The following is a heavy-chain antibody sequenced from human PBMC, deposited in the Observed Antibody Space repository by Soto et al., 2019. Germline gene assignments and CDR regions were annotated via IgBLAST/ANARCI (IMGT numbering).Heavy chain of an antibody. CDR3: AHSSPLLYYDSRTYLSYFDF. Sequence: QITLKASGPTLVKPTQTLTMTCTFSGFSLSTSGVGVGWIRQPPGKVLVWLALFSWDDDKRYSPSLKSRLTINDDSSKTQVVLTITNTDPMDTATYYCAHSSPLLYYDSRTYLSYFDFCCQGTLVTVSS. D-gene: IGHD3-22*01. V-gene: IGHV2-5*02. CDR2: FSWDDDK. CDR1: GFSLSTSGVG. J-gene: IGHJ4*02.